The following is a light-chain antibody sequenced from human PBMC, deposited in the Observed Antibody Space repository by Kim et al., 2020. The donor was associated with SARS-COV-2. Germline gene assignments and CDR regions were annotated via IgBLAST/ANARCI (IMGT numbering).Light chain of an antibody. Sequence: ASVGDRVTITGRASQDITTALAWYQQKPGKTPKLLMYDVSTLESGVPSRFSGSGSGTDFTLTIGSLQPEDFATYYCQQFKNYPRTFGQGTKVDIK. CDR2: DVS. V-gene: IGKV1D-13*01. CDR3: QQFKNYPRT. CDR1: QDITTA. J-gene: IGKJ1*01.